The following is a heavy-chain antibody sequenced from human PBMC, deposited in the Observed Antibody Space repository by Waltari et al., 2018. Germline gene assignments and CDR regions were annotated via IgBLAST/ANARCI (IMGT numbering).Heavy chain of an antibody. Sequence: EVQLVESGVGLVQPVWSLRLSCVASGFIFSTYWMDWVGQAPGKGLVWVSRINSDGSSTTYADSVKGQFTISRDNAKNTLYMHMSSLRDEDTAVDYCVRENIAADGIESWGQGTLVTVSS. J-gene: IGHJ4*02. D-gene: IGHD6-13*01. V-gene: IGHV3-74*01. CDR3: VRENIAADGIES. CDR1: GFIFSTYW. CDR2: INSDGSST.